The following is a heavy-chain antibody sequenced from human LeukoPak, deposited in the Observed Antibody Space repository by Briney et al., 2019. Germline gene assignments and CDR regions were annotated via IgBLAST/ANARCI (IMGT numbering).Heavy chain of an antibody. V-gene: IGHV1-18*04. CDR2: ISAYSGNA. Sequence: GASVKVSCKASGFTFTSDNFTWVRQAPGHGLEWMGWISAYSGNANYAQNLQGRVTMTIDKSTSTAYMELRSLRYDDTAVYYCARGHLGEYQDYWGQGTLVTVSS. CDR1: GFTFTSDN. J-gene: IGHJ4*02. D-gene: IGHD4-17*01. CDR3: ARGHLGEYQDY.